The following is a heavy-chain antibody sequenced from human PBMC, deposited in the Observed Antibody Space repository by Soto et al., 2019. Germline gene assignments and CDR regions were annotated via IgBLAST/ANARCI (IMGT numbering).Heavy chain of an antibody. D-gene: IGHD2-15*01. CDR1: XXXXXXXA. Sequence: EVQLLESGGGLVXPGGSLXLSXAXSXXXXXXXAXXXVRQAPGKGLEWVSAISGSGGRTYYADSVKGRFTISRDNSKNTLYRQMNSRRAEDTAVYYCAKLPVVAAPAVDYWGQGTLVTVSS. V-gene: IGHV3-23*01. CDR2: ISGSGGRT. CDR3: AKLPVVAAPAVDY. J-gene: IGHJ4*02.